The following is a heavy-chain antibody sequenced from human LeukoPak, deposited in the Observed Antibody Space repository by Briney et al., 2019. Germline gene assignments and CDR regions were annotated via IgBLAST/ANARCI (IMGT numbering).Heavy chain of an antibody. V-gene: IGHV3-23*01. CDR1: GFTFSSYA. D-gene: IGHD6-19*01. Sequence: GGSLRLSCAASGFTFSSYAMSWVRQAPGKGLEWVSAIGSGGFSSYYADSVRGRFTISRDNSKNTLYLQMDSLRAEDTAVYYCARDRGGGWLHDAFDIWGQGTLVTVSS. CDR3: ARDRGGGWLHDAFDI. CDR2: IGSGGFSS. J-gene: IGHJ3*02.